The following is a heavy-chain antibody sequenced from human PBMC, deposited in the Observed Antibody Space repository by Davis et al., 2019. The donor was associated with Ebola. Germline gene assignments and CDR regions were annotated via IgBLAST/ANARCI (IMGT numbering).Heavy chain of an antibody. CDR3: AKDISVEIWHLGEFDY. J-gene: IGHJ4*02. D-gene: IGHD3-16*01. Sequence: SLKISCAASGFTFDDYAMHWVRHAPGQGLEWVSGISWNSGSIGYADSVKGRFTISRDNAKNSLYLQMNSLRAEDTALYYCAKDISVEIWHLGEFDYWGQGTLVTVSS. CDR2: ISWNSGSI. CDR1: GFTFDDYA. V-gene: IGHV3-9*01.